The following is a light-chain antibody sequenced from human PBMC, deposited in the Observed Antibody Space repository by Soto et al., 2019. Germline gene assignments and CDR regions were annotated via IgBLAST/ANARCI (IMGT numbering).Light chain of an antibody. CDR3: SSYTSRSTGV. V-gene: IGLV2-14*01. J-gene: IGLJ2*01. Sequence: QSVLTQPASVSGSPGQSITISCTGTSSDVGGYNYVSWYQQHPGKAPKLMIYEVSNRPSGVSNRFSGSKSGNTASLTISGLQAEDEADYYCSSYTSRSTGVFGGGTQLTVL. CDR2: EVS. CDR1: SSDVGGYNY.